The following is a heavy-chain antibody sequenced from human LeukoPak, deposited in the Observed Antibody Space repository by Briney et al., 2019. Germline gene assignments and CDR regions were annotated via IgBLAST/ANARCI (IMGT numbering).Heavy chain of an antibody. V-gene: IGHV1-2*02. CDR1: GYTFTGYY. Sequence: GASVKVSCKASGYTFTGYYMHWVRQATGQGLEWMGWINPNSGGTNYAQKFQGRVTMTRDTSISTVYMELSRLRSDDTAVYYCARDRGWYSLENWFDPWGQGTLVIFSS. CDR3: ARDRGWYSLENWFDP. CDR2: INPNSGGT. D-gene: IGHD6-19*01. J-gene: IGHJ5*02.